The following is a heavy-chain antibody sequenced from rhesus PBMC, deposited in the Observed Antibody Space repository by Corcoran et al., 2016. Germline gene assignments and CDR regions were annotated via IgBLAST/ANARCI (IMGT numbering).Heavy chain of an antibody. D-gene: IGHD4-23*01. V-gene: IGHV4-122*02. CDR2: ISYSGST. CDR1: GGSISSSYFY. CDR3: ARTVTPYWYFDL. Sequence: QVQLQESGPELVKPSETLSLTCAVSGGSISSSYFYWCWIRQSPGKGLEWIGYISYSGSTSYNPSLKSRVTISRDTSKNQFSLKLSSVTAADTAVYYCARTVTPYWYFDLWGPGTPITISS. J-gene: IGHJ2*01.